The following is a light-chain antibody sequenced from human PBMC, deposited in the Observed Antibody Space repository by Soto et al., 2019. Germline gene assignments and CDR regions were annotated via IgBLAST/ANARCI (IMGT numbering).Light chain of an antibody. J-gene: IGLJ2*01. Sequence: QSALTQPPSAPGSPGQSVTISCIGTSSDLGGYNYVSWYQQHPGKAPKLMIYEVNRRPSWVADRFSGSKSGNTASLTVSGLQAEDEADYYCSSYAGSNIVLFGGGTKLTVL. CDR1: SSDLGGYNY. CDR2: EVN. V-gene: IGLV2-8*01. CDR3: SSYAGSNIVL.